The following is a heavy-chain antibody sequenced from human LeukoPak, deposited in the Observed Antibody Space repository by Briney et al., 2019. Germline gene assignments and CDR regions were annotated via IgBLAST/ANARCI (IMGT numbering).Heavy chain of an antibody. D-gene: IGHD3-3*01. Sequence: GGSLRLSCAASGFTFESSPMTWFRQAPGKGLEWVSLISGSGSFTLYSDSVRGRFTISRDNAKNSLFLQLNNLRLDDTGVYYCARGCDFGVVIDYWGQGNVVTVSS. J-gene: IGHJ4*01. CDR1: GFTFESSP. CDR3: ARGCDFGVVIDY. CDR2: ISGSGSFT. V-gene: IGHV3-21*01.